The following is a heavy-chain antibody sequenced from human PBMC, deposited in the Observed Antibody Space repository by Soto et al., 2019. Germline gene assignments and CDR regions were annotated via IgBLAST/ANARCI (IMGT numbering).Heavy chain of an antibody. J-gene: IGHJ1*01. CDR2: IYHSGST. Sequence: SETLSLTCAVSGGSISSGGYSWSWIRQPPGKGLEWIGYIYHSGSTYYNPSLKSRVTISVDRSKNQFSLKLSSVTAADTAVYYGARGAPVFIQHWGKGTLVTVPS. D-gene: IGHD3-10*01. CDR1: GGSISSGGYS. V-gene: IGHV4-30-2*01. CDR3: ARGAPVFIQH.